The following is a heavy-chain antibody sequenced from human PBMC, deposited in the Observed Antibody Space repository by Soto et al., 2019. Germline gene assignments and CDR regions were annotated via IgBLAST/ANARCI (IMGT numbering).Heavy chain of an antibody. CDR1: GFTFSRYW. CDR2: IKQDGSEK. D-gene: IGHD5-18*01. J-gene: IGHJ4*02. V-gene: IGHV3-7*03. CDR3: ARDVEGSYGYGPFEY. Sequence: PGVSLRLSCAASGFTFSRYWMSWVRQAPRKGLEWVANIKQDGSEKYYVDSVKGRFTISRDNAKNSVYLQMNSLRAEDTAVYYCARDVEGSYGYGPFEYWGQGTLVTVSS.